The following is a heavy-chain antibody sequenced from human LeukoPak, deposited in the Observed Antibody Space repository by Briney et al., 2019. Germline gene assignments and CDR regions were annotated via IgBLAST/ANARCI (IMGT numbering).Heavy chain of an antibody. Sequence: GGSLRLSCAAAGVTVSSNYMGWVRQVPGRGLERVSMMYSDGTTHYLDSVKGRFTISRDNSKNTLYLQMNSLRVEDTAVYYCARWYCNSLNCYYDYWGQGTLVTVSS. CDR3: ARWYCNSLNCYYDY. CDR2: MYSDGTT. D-gene: IGHD2/OR15-2a*01. V-gene: IGHV3-53*01. J-gene: IGHJ4*02. CDR1: GVTVSSNY.